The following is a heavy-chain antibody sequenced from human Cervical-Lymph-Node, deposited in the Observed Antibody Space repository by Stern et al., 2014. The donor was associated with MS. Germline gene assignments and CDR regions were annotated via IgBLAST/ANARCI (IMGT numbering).Heavy chain of an antibody. V-gene: IGHV4-31*11. J-gene: IGHJ4*02. Sequence: QLQLQESGPGLVKPSQTLSLICAVSGGSMASSTGGYFWSWIRQPPGKGLEWIGFIYYSGRTYYNPSLKSRTTISVDTSKNQVSLRLTSMTAADTAVYYCARVAYCGGDCSAFDSWGQGTLVTVSS. CDR2: IYYSGRT. D-gene: IGHD2-21*02. CDR1: GGSMASSTGGYF. CDR3: ARVAYCGGDCSAFDS.